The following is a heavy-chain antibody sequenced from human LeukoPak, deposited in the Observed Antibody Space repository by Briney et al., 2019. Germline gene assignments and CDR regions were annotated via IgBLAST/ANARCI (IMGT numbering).Heavy chain of an antibody. J-gene: IGHJ4*02. V-gene: IGHV4-34*01. CDR3: ARMEAWVGYTTGPRGFDY. Sequence: SETLSLTCAVYVGSFSGHYWSWIRQSPGKGLEWIGEINDSGSTNYNPSLESRVTISLDKSKNQFSLKVNSVTAADTAVYYCARMEAWVGYTTGPRGFDYWGQGTLVTVTS. CDR1: VGSFSGHY. D-gene: IGHD1-26*01. CDR2: INDSGST.